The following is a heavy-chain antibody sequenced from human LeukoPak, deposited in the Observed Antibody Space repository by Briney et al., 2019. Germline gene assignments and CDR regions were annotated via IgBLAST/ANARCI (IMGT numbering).Heavy chain of an antibody. J-gene: IGHJ4*02. CDR1: GDSIVIDY. CDR3: AAAERRGVGSVSYHAIEY. D-gene: IGHD3-10*01. Sequence: PSETLSLACTVSGDSIVIDYWSWIRQPAGKGLEWIGRIYTSGSTKYNPSLKSRVTVSVDLSKNQFSPKLSSVTAADSAVYYCAAAERRGVGSVSYHAIEYWGQGTLVTVSS. V-gene: IGHV4-4*07. CDR2: IYTSGST.